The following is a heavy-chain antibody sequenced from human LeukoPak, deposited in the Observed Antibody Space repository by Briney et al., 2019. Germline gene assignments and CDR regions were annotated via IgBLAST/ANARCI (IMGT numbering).Heavy chain of an antibody. CDR3: ASGVLPHDY. CDR2: IKEDGSEK. J-gene: IGHJ4*02. V-gene: IGHV3-7*01. Sequence: PGGSLRGSCEVPGFSFRNHWMNWVRQAPGKGLEWVANIKEDGSEKYYGEFVKGRFTISRDNAKNSLYLQMSSLRAEDTAVYYCASGVLPHDYWGQGTLVTVSS. D-gene: IGHD2-8*01. CDR1: GFSFRNHW.